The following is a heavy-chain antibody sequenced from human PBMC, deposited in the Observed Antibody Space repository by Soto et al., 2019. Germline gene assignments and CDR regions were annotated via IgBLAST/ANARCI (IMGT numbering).Heavy chain of an antibody. Sequence: QVQLVQSGAEVKKPGSSVKVSCKASGDTFSSYTISWVRQAPGQGLEWMGRIIPILGITNYAQKLQGRVTITADKSTSTAYMELCSLRSEETAVYSCARNPYYYGSGRMHHYEDGMDVWGQGTTVTVSS. J-gene: IGHJ6*02. D-gene: IGHD3-10*01. CDR3: ARNPYYYGSGRMHHYEDGMDV. CDR2: IIPILGIT. V-gene: IGHV1-69*02. CDR1: GDTFSSYT.